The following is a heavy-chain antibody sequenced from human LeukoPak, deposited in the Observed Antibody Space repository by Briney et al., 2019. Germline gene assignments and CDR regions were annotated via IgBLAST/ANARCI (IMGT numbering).Heavy chain of an antibody. CDR2: INPNSGGT. D-gene: IGHD2-21*02. Sequence: ASVKVSCKASGYTFTGYYMHWVRQAPGQGLEWMGWINPNSGGTNYAQKFQGRVTMTRDTSISTAYMELSRLRSDDTAVYYRARVLEKRLLWSLDYWGQGTLVTVSS. CDR3: ARVLEKRLLWSLDY. CDR1: GYTFTGYY. J-gene: IGHJ4*02. V-gene: IGHV1-2*02.